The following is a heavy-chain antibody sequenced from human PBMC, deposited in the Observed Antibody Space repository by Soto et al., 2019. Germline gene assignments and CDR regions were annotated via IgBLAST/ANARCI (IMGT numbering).Heavy chain of an antibody. CDR1: GFTFSSYA. D-gene: IGHD7-27*01. CDR2: ISYDGSNK. Sequence: GGSLRLSCAASGFTFSSYAMHWVRQAPGKGLEWVAVISYDGSNKYYADSVKGRFTISRDNSKNTLYLQMNSLRAEDTAVYYCAREWHPLAFWGDYYYYGMDVWGQGTTVTVSS. V-gene: IGHV3-30-3*01. J-gene: IGHJ6*02. CDR3: AREWHPLAFWGDYYYYGMDV.